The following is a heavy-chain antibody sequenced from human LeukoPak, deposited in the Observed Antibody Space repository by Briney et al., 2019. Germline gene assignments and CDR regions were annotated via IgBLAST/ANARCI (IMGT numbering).Heavy chain of an antibody. D-gene: IGHD3-22*01. CDR2: IYTGGSS. CDR3: ARVTLGFDSRTYYPTTFDY. Sequence: GGSLRLSCAASGFTVNSNYMSWVRQAPGKGLEWVSLIYTGGSSYYADSVKGRFTISRDTSINTLYLQMNSLRVEDAAVYYCARVTLGFDSRTYYPTTFDYWGQGTQVTVSS. CDR1: GFTVNSNY. J-gene: IGHJ4*02. V-gene: IGHV3-53*01.